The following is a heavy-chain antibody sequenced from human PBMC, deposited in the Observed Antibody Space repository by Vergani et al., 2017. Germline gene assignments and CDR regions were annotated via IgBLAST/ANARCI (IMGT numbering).Heavy chain of an antibody. D-gene: IGHD3-10*01. CDR3: ARGDGSGKYYYYMDV. Sequence: QVQLVQSGAEVKKPGSSVKVSCKASGGTFSSYAISWVRQAPGQGIEWMGGIIPIFGTANYAQKLQGRVTITADESTSTADMELSSLRSEDTAVYYCARGDGSGKYYYYMDVWGKGTTVTVSS. CDR1: GGTFSSYA. CDR2: IIPIFGTA. J-gene: IGHJ6*03. V-gene: IGHV1-69*01.